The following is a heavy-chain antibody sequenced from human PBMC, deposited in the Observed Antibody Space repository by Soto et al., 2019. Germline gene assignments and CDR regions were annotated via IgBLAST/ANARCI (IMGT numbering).Heavy chain of an antibody. CDR3: ARNGTLTGYSYGMDV. CDR1: GGTFSDYT. J-gene: IGHJ6*02. CDR2: IIPIFDTA. Sequence: SVKVSCKASGGTFSDYTINWVRQAPGQRLEWMGGIIPIFDTANYAEKFQGRVTITADESTSTSFMEVSSLRSEDTAVYYCARNGTLTGYSYGMDVWGQGTMVSVSS. V-gene: IGHV1-69*13. D-gene: IGHD1-1*01.